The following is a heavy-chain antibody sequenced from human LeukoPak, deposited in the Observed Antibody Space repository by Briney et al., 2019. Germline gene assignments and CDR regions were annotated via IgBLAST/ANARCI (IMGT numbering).Heavy chain of an antibody. J-gene: IGHJ5*02. CDR3: ARFTPQGYGWGGYNRFDP. CDR2: IYYSGRT. D-gene: IGHD5-24*01. V-gene: IGHV4-59*01. CDR1: GGSISSYY. Sequence: SETLSPTCTVSGGSISSYYWSWIRQPPGKGLEWIGYIYYSGRTNYNPSLKSRVTISVDTSKNQFSLNLTSVTAADTAVYYCARFTPQGYGWGGYNRFDPWGQGTLVTVSS.